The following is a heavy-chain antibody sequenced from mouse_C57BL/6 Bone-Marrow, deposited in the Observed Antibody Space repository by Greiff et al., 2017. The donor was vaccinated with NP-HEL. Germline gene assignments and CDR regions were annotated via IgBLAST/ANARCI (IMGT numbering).Heavy chain of an antibody. CDR3: AHYDYDDWYFDV. CDR2: IYPGSGST. J-gene: IGHJ1*03. D-gene: IGHD2-4*01. CDR1: GYTFTSYW. V-gene: IGHV1-55*01. Sequence: QVQLQQSGAELVKPGASVKMSCKASGYTFTSYWITWVKQRPGQGLEWIGDIYPGSGSTNYNEKFKSKATLTVDTSSSTAYMQLSSLTSEDSAVYYCAHYDYDDWYFDVWGTGTTVTVSS.